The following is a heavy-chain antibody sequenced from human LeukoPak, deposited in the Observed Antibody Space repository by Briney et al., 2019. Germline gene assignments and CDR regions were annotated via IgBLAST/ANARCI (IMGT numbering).Heavy chain of an antibody. V-gene: IGHV3-53*01. Sequence: GGSLRLSCEVSGFPVRSRYMTWVRQAPGKGLECVSVIYSGGTTCYIDSVKDRFTISRDNSKSTMYLEMNNLRVEDTAVYYCASLEGGPTDGRWGQGTLVTVSS. J-gene: IGHJ4*03. CDR1: GFPVRSRY. D-gene: IGHD1-26*01. CDR3: ASLEGGPTDGR. CDR2: IYSGGTT.